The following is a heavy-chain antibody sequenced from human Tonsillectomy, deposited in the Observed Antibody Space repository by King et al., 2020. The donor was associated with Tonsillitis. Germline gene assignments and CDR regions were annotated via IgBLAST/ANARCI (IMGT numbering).Heavy chain of an antibody. CDR1: GYTFTGYF. CDR3: ARVAVATWGYYGMDV. CDR2: INPNSGGI. D-gene: IGHD2-15*01. Sequence: QLVQSGSEVKKPGASVKVSCKASGYTFTGYFLHWVRRAPGQGLEWMGWINPNSGGINYAQKFQDRVTMTRDRSISTASMELSRLRSDDTAVYYCARVAVATWGYYGMDVWGQGTTVTVSS. J-gene: IGHJ6*02. V-gene: IGHV1-2*02.